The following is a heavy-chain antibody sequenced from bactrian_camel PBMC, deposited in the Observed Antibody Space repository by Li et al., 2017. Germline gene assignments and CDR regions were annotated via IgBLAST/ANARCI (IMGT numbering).Heavy chain of an antibody. Sequence: GLVQPGGSLRVSCTGPGCTSHTGIMDWYRQAPGKGLEWVSAINSGGGSTYYADSVKGRFTISRDNAKNTLYLQMNSLKTEDTAVYYCAADWYSLATMSLADFGYWGQGTQVTVS. CDR3: AADWYSLATMSLADFGY. CDR2: INSGGGST. D-gene: IGHD4*01. CDR1: GCTSHTGI. J-gene: IGHJ6*01. V-gene: IGHV3S25*01.